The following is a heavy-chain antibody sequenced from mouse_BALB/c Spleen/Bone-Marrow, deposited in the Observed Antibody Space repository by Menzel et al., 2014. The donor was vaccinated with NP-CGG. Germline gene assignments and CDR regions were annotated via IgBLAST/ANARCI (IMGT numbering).Heavy chain of an antibody. CDR1: GFNIKDTY. CDR2: IDPANGNT. CDR3: ARACYGNYPYVMDY. Sequence: DVKLVESGAELVKPGASVKLSCTASGFNIKDTYMHWVKKRPEQGLEWIGRIDPANGNTKYDPKFQGKATVTADTSSNTVYRQLSRLTTEDTAVYYCARACYGNYPYVMDYWGQGTSGTVSS. D-gene: IGHD2-10*01. V-gene: IGHV14-3*02. J-gene: IGHJ4*01.